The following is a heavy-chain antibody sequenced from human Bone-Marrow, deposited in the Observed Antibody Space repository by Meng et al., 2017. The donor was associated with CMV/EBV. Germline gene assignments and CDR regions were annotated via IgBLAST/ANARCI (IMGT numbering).Heavy chain of an antibody. CDR2: IKSKTDGGTT. Sequence: GGSLRLSCAASGFSFSNAWMSWVRQAPGKGLEWVGRIKSKTDGGTTDYAAPVKGRFTISRDDSKNTLYLQMNSLKTEDTAVYYCARDWKDFWKPYYYYYGMDVWGQGTTVTVSS. CDR1: GFSFSNAW. J-gene: IGHJ6*02. CDR3: ARDWKDFWKPYYYYYGMDV. V-gene: IGHV3-15*01. D-gene: IGHD3-3*01.